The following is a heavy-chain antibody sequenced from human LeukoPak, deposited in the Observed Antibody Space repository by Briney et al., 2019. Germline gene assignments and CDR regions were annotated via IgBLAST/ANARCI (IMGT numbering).Heavy chain of an antibody. V-gene: IGHV3-21*01. J-gene: IGHJ3*02. CDR3: ARDGNYCSGGSCLFDAFDI. CDR2: ISSSSSYI. Sequence: GGSLRLSCAASGFTFSSYSMNWVRQAPEKGLEWVSSISSSSSYIYYADSVKGRFTISRDNAKNSLYLQMNSLRAEDTAVYYCARDGNYCSGGSCLFDAFDIWGQGTMVTVSS. CDR1: GFTFSSYS. D-gene: IGHD2-15*01.